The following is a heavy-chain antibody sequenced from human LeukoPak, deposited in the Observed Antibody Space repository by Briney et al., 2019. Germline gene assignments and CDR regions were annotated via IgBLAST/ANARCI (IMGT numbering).Heavy chain of an antibody. Sequence: SETLSLTCTVSGGSISTYYWSWIRQPAGKGLEWIGRIYTSGSTNYNPSLKSRVTMSVDTSKNQFSLKLSSVTAADTAVYYCARNSGSYFADWSDPWGQGTLVTVSS. CDR1: GGSISTYY. D-gene: IGHD1-26*01. CDR3: ARNSGSYFADWSDP. CDR2: IYTSGST. J-gene: IGHJ5*02. V-gene: IGHV4-4*07.